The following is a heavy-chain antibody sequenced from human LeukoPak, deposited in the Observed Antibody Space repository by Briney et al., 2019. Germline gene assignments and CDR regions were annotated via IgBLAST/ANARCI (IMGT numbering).Heavy chain of an antibody. CDR2: VWYDGNNK. CDR1: GFTFINFG. Sequence: PGGSLRLSCAASGFTFINFGMHWVRQAPGKGPEWVAIVWYDGNNKYYADSVKGRFTISRDNSKNTLYLQMNSLRAEDTAVYYCAKDHRAVAGTVDYWGRGTLVTVSS. V-gene: IGHV3-33*06. D-gene: IGHD6-19*01. J-gene: IGHJ4*02. CDR3: AKDHRAVAGTVDY.